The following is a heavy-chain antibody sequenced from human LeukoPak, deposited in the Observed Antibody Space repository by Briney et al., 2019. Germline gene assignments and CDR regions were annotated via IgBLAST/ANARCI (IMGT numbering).Heavy chain of an antibody. CDR1: GGSFTGYY. D-gene: IGHD6-13*01. CDR2: INHSGST. J-gene: IGHJ4*02. V-gene: IGHV4-34*01. Sequence: SETLSLTCAVSGGSFTGYYWSWIRQPPGKGLEWIGEINHSGSTNYNPPLKSRVTISVDTSKNQFSLKLSSVTAADTAVYYCARGRAAAGGSGTNFDYWGQGTLVTVSS. CDR3: ARGRAAAGGSGTNFDY.